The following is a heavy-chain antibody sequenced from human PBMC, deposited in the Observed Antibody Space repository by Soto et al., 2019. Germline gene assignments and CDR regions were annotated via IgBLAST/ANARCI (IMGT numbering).Heavy chain of an antibody. Sequence: HPGGSLRLSCAASGFTFSSYAMHWVRQAPGKGLEWVAVISYDGSNKYYADSVKGRFTISRDNSKNTLYLQMNSLRAEDTAVYYCARGGDEQQLQYWGQGTLVTVSS. CDR3: ARGGDEQQLQY. D-gene: IGHD6-13*01. V-gene: IGHV3-30-3*01. CDR1: GFTFSSYA. J-gene: IGHJ4*02. CDR2: ISYDGSNK.